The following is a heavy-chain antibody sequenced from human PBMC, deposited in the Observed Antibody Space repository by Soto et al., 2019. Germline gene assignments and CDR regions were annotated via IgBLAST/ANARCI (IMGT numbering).Heavy chain of an antibody. D-gene: IGHD3-9*01. J-gene: IGHJ4*02. CDR1: GFTFSSYA. CDR3: AKAITPYYDILTGYYSTDYFDY. Sequence: GGSLRLSCAASGFTFSSYAMSWVRQAPGKGLEWVSAISGSGGSTYYADSVKVRFTISRDNSKNTLYLQMNSLRAEDTAVYYCAKAITPYYDILTGYYSTDYFDYWGQGTLVTVSS. V-gene: IGHV3-23*01. CDR2: ISGSGGST.